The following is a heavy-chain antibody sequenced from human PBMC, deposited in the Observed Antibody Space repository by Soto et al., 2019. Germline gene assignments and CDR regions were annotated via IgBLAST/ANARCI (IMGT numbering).Heavy chain of an antibody. Sequence: GASVKVSCKASGYTFTSYAMHWVRQAPGQRLEWMGWINAGNGNTKYSQKFQGRVTITRDTSASTAYMELSSLRSEDTAVYYCARATLLDRRSSGSRLDYWGQGTLVTVSS. D-gene: IGHD6-19*01. CDR1: GYTFTSYA. CDR2: INAGNGNT. V-gene: IGHV1-3*01. J-gene: IGHJ4*02. CDR3: ARATLLDRRSSGSRLDY.